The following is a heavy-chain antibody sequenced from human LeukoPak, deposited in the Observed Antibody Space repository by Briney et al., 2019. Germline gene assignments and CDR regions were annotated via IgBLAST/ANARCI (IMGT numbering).Heavy chain of an antibody. CDR2: IYYSGST. D-gene: IGHD3-3*01. J-gene: IGHJ6*03. CDR1: GGSISSYY. Sequence: SETLSLTCTVSGGSISSYYWSWIRQPPGKGLEWIGYIYYSGSTNYNPSLKSRVTISVGTSKNQFSLKLSSVTAADTAVYYCARVGGGRYDFWSGYYMDYYYYMDVWGKGTTVTVSS. CDR3: ARVGGGRYDFWSGYYMDYYYYMDV. V-gene: IGHV4-59*01.